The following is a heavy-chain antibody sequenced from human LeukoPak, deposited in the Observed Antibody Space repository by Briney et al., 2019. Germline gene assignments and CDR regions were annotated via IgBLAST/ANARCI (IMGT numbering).Heavy chain of an antibody. CDR3: ARGTVAGTYDY. J-gene: IGHJ4*02. V-gene: IGHV4-4*02. Sequence: SETLSLTCAVSGGSISSSNWWSWVRQPPGKGLEWIGSIYYSGSTYYNPSLKSRVTISVDTSKNQFSLKLSSVTAADTAVYYCARGTVAGTYDYWGQGTLVTVSS. D-gene: IGHD6-19*01. CDR2: IYYSGST. CDR1: GGSISSSNW.